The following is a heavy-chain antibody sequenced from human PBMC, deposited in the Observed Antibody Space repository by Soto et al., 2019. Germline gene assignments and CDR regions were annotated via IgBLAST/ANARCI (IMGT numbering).Heavy chain of an antibody. J-gene: IGHJ6*02. Sequence: SVKVSCKASGFTFTSSAVQWVRQARGQRLEWIGWIVVGSGNTNYAQKFQERVTITRDMSTSTAYMELSSLRSEDTAVYYCAADIPNLLRGNPFYYCYGMDVWGQGTTVTVSS. D-gene: IGHD3-22*01. V-gene: IGHV1-58*01. CDR2: IVVGSGNT. CDR3: AADIPNLLRGNPFYYCYGMDV. CDR1: GFTFTSSA.